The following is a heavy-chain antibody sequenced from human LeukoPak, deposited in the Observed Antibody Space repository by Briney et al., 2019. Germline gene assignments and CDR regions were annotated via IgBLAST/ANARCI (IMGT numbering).Heavy chain of an antibody. CDR3: AREVQIPLAAAASRYYYYYGMDV. CDR1: GGTFSSYA. D-gene: IGHD6-13*01. J-gene: IGHJ6*02. V-gene: IGHV1-69*04. Sequence: GASVKVSCKASGGTFSSYAISWVRQAPGQGLEWMGRIIPILGIANYAQKFQGRVTITADKSTSTAYMELSSLRSEGTAVYYCAREVQIPLAAAASRYYYYYGMDVWGQGTTVTVSS. CDR2: IIPILGIA.